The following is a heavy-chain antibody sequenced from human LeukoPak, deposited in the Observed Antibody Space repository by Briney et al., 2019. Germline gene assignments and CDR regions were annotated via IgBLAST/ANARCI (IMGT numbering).Heavy chain of an antibody. J-gene: IGHJ3*02. CDR2: IYTSGST. D-gene: IGHD2-2*01. V-gene: IGHV4-4*07. Sequence: PSETLSLTCTVSGGSISSYYWSWLRQPAGKGREWIGRIYTSGSTNYNPSLKSRVTMSVDTSKNQFSLKLSSVTAADTAVYYCARLGPTRAFDIWGQGTMVTVSS. CDR1: GGSISSYY. CDR3: ARLGPTRAFDI.